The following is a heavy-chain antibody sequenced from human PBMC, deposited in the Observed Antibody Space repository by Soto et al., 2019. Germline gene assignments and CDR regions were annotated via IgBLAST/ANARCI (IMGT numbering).Heavy chain of an antibody. D-gene: IGHD1-26*01. J-gene: IGHJ6*02. CDR3: ARIKWGLNYYNGMDV. CDR1: GYSFSDYF. V-gene: IGHV1-2*02. CDR2: INPKTAAT. Sequence: QVQLVQSGAEVKKSGASVKVSCKPSGYSFSDYFIQWVRQAPGQGLEWVAWINPKTAATNYAKKFQGTFSLTWDTSSPTAYMELTRLRPDDTAVYYCARIKWGLNYYNGMDVWGQGTTVIVSS.